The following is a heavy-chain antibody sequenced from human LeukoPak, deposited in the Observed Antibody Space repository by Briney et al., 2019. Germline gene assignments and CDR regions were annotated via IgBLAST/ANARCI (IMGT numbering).Heavy chain of an antibody. CDR3: AKVSIVATITGGDY. V-gene: IGHV3-30*18. CDR2: ISHDGNNK. J-gene: IGHJ4*02. D-gene: IGHD5-12*01. CDR1: GFTFSSYG. Sequence: GGSLRLSCAASGFTFSSYGMHWVRQVPGKGREWVSAISHDGNNKHYADSVKGRSTITRDNSKNTLYLHRNSLRAEDTAVYYCAKVSIVATITGGDYWGQGTLVTVSS.